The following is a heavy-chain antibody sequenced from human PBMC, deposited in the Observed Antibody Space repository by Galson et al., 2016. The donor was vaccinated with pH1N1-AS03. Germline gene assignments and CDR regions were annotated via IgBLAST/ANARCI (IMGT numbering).Heavy chain of an antibody. V-gene: IGHV4-30-2*01. J-gene: IGHJ6*02. CDR3: ARGSGGYGLDV. D-gene: IGHD5-12*01. Sequence: TLSLTCAVSGGSINSSGVYSWSWIRQPPGKGLEWIGNIYHSGSTYYSPSLKSRVTISIDRSQNQFSLKLTSVTAADTAVYYCARGSGGYGLDVWGQGTTVPVSS. CDR1: GGSINSSGVYS. CDR2: IYHSGST.